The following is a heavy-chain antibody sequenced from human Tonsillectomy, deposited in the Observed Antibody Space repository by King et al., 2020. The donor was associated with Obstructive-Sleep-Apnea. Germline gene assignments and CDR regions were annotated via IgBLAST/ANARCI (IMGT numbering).Heavy chain of an antibody. D-gene: IGHD6-19*01. V-gene: IGHV5-51*01. CDR1: GYSFISYW. CDR3: ARGAVAGTLRDYYVAY. CDR2: IDPGDSDI. J-gene: IGHJ4*02. Sequence: QLVQSGAEVKKPGESLKISCQGSGYSFISYWIGWVRQMPGKGLEWMAMIDPGDSDIKYSPSFQGLVTMSVDKSTSTAYLQWSSLKVSDTALYFCARGAVAGTLRDYYVAYWGRGTLVTVSS.